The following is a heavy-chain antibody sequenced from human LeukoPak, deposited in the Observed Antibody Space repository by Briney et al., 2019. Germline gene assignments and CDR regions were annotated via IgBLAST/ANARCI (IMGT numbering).Heavy chain of an antibody. CDR1: GYTLTELP. Sequence: VASAKVSCKVSGYTLTELPMHWVRQAPGKGLEWMGGFDPEDGETIYAQKFQGRVTMTEDTSTDTAYMELSSLRSEDTAVYYCATGRNYDSSGYYYSYWGQGTLVTVSS. V-gene: IGHV1-24*01. D-gene: IGHD3-22*01. J-gene: IGHJ4*02. CDR3: ATGRNYDSSGYYYSY. CDR2: FDPEDGET.